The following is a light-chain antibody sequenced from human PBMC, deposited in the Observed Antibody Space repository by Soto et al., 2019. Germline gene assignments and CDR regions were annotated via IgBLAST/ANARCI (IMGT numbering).Light chain of an antibody. CDR1: SSDVGGYNY. CDR2: EVT. CDR3: SSYTTGSTLPWV. Sequence: QSALTQPASVSGSPGQSITISCTGTSSDVGGYNYVSWYQQHPGKAPKLIIYEVTNRPSGVSDRFSGSKSGNTASLTISGLQAEDEADYYCSSYTTGSTLPWVFGTGTKLTVL. J-gene: IGLJ1*01. V-gene: IGLV2-14*01.